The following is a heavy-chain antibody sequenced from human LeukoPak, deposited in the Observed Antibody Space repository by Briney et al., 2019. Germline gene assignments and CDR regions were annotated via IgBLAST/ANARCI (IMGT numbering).Heavy chain of an antibody. D-gene: IGHD4-11*01. V-gene: IGHV1-69*05. J-gene: IGHJ4*02. CDR1: GYTFTSYG. Sequence: SVKVSCKASGYTFTSYGINWVRQAPGQGLEWMGGIIPIFGTANYAQKFQGRVTITTDESTSTAYMELSSLRSEDTAVYYCARAMTTVTPFVYWGQGTLVTVSS. CDR3: ARAMTTVTPFVY. CDR2: IIPIFGTA.